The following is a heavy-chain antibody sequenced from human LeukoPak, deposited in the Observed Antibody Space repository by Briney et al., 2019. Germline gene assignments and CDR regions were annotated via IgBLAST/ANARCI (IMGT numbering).Heavy chain of an antibody. CDR3: AKEGAESSPDAFDI. D-gene: IGHD3-10*01. CDR2: ISYSGST. Sequence: PSETLSLTCTVSGGSISPYYWSWLRQPPGKGLEWIGYISYSGSTKNNPSLKSRVTISVDTSKNQFSLKLTSVTAADTAVYYCAKEGAESSPDAFDIWGQGTMITVSS. V-gene: IGHV4-59*01. CDR1: GGSISPYY. J-gene: IGHJ3*02.